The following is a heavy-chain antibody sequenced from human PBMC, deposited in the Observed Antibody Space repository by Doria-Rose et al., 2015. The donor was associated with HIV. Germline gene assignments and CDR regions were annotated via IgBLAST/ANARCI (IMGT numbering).Heavy chain of an antibody. D-gene: IGHD3-16*01. V-gene: IGHV1-69*06. CDR2: IIPIFGTT. CDR3: ATDRRLGGGFDY. Sequence: VKVSCKASGGTFRSYVINWVRQAPGQGLEWMGGIIPIFGTTNYTQKFQDRVTIIADKSTSTAYMELSSLRSEDTAVYYCATDRRLGGGFDYWGQGTLVTVSS. CDR1: GGTFRSYV. J-gene: IGHJ4*02.